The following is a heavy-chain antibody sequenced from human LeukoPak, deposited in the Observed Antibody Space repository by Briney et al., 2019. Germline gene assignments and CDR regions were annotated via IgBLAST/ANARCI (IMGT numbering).Heavy chain of an antibody. CDR2: IIPIFGTA. J-gene: IGHJ6*03. D-gene: IGHD6-13*01. V-gene: IGHV1-69*13. CDR3: ASPPPYSSSWYTDYYYYMDV. CDR1: GGTFSSYA. Sequence: VASVKVSCKSSGGTFSSYAISWVRQAPGQGLEWMGGIIPIFGTANYAQKFQGRVTITADESTSTAYMELSSLRSEDTDVYYCASPPPYSSSWYTDYYYYMDVWGKGTTVTISS.